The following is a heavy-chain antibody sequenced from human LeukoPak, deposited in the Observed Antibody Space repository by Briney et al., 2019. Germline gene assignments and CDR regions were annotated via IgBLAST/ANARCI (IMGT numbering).Heavy chain of an antibody. D-gene: IGHD3-16*02. CDR3: ARESVWGSYRHHKYFDY. V-gene: IGHV3-21*01. CDR2: ISSSSSYI. CDR1: GFTFSSYS. J-gene: IGHJ4*02. Sequence: PGGSLRLSCAASGFTFSSYSMNWVRQAPGKGLEWVSSISSSSSYIYYADSLKGRFTISRDNAKNSLYLQMNSLRAEDTAVYYCARESVWGSYRHHKYFDYWGQGTLVAVSS.